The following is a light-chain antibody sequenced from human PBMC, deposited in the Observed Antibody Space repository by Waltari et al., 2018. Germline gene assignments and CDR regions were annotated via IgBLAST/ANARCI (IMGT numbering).Light chain of an antibody. CDR1: HFVDGK. V-gene: IGKV3-15*01. CDR3: QQYNNWPLT. Sequence: EIRMTQSPATLSVAPGERATLFCRASHFVDGKVAWYQQRPGQAPRLLMYGASIRVTGFPPRFTASGSGTQFTLTIGSLQSEDFAVYFCQQYNNWPLTFGGGTRVEV. J-gene: IGKJ4*01. CDR2: GAS.